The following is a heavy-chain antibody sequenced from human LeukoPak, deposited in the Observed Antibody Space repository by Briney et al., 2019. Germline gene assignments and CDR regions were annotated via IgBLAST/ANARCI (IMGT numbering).Heavy chain of an antibody. J-gene: IGHJ5*02. CDR1: GYTFTSYY. CDR3: ARGNLYTLYYDFWSGYYEGNWFDP. Sequence: GASVKVSCKASGYTFTSYYMHWVRQAPGQGLEWMGIINPSGGSTSYAQKFQGRVTMTRDTSTSTAYMELSSLRSEDTAVYYCARGNLYTLYYDFWSGYYEGNWFDPWGQGTLVTVSS. CDR2: INPSGGST. V-gene: IGHV1-46*01. D-gene: IGHD3-3*01.